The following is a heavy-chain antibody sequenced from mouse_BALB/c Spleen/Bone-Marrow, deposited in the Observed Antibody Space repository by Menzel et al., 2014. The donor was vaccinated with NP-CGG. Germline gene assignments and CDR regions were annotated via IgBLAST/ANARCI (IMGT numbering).Heavy chain of an antibody. D-gene: IGHD1-2*01. CDR3: TSHYYGAC. Sequence: VQLQQPEAELVKPGASVKLSCTASGFNIRDTYLHWVKQRPEQGLEWIGRIDSANDNTKYDPKFQGKATITADSSSNTSCLQLNSLTSEDTAVYCCTSHYYGACWGQGNTLKVSS. V-gene: IGHV14-3*02. CDR1: GFNIRDTY. CDR2: IDSANDNT. J-gene: IGHJ2*01.